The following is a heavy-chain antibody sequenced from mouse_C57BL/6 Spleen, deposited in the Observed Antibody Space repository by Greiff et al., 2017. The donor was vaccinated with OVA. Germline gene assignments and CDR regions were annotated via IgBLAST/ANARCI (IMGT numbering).Heavy chain of an antibody. D-gene: IGHD2-1*01. CDR2: IDPEDGET. J-gene: IGHJ4*01. CDR3: ASYYGNPYYAMDY. CDR1: GFNIKDYY. Sequence: EVQLQQSGAELVKPGASVKLSCTASGFNIKDYYMHWVKQRTEQGLEWIGRIDPEDGETKYAPKFPGKATITADPSSNTAYLQLSSLTSEDTAVYYCASYYGNPYYAMDYWGQGTSVTVSS. V-gene: IGHV14-2*01.